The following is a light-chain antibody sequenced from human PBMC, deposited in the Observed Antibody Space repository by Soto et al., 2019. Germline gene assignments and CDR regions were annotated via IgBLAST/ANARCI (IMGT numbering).Light chain of an antibody. CDR1: SSDAGGYNY. CDR3: CSYAGSYTLGV. J-gene: IGLJ2*01. CDR2: DVS. Sequence: QSALTQPRSVSGSPGQSVTISCTGTSSDAGGYNYVSWYQQHPGKAPKLMIYDVSKRPSGVPDRFSGSKSGNTASLTISGLQAEDEADYYCCSYAGSYTLGVFGGGTKLTVL. V-gene: IGLV2-11*01.